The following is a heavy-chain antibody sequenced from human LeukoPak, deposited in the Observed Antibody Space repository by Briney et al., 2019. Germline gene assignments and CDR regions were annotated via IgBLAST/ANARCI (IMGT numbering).Heavy chain of an antibody. V-gene: IGHV3-21*01. CDR2: ISSSSSYI. CDR3: ARDGRRHSSSWYPLYGMDV. Sequence: SGGSLRLSCAASGFTFSSYSMNWVRQAPGKGLEWVSSISSSSSYIYYADSVKGRFTISRDNAKNSLYLQMNSLRAEDTAVYYCARDGRRHSSSWYPLYGMDVWGQGTTVTVSS. J-gene: IGHJ6*02. D-gene: IGHD6-13*01. CDR1: GFTFSSYS.